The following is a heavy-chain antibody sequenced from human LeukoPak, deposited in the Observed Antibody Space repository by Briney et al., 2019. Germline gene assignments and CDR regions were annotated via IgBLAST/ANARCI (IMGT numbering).Heavy chain of an antibody. D-gene: IGHD6-19*01. V-gene: IGHV3-66*01. CDR1: GFTVTSNY. CDR2: LYSGGDT. J-gene: IGHJ3*02. Sequence: GGSLRLSCAVSGFTVTSNYMNWVRQAPGKGLEWASVLYSGGDTYYADSVKGRFTISRDNSKNTLYLQMNGLRAEDTAVYYCARVEVAYDAFDIWGRGTMVTVSS. CDR3: ARVEVAYDAFDI.